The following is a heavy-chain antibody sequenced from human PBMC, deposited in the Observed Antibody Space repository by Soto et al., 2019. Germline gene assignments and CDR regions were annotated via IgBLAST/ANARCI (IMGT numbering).Heavy chain of an antibody. J-gene: IGHJ5*02. Sequence: QVQLQQWGAGLLKPSETLSLTCAVYGGSFSGYYWSWIRQPPGPGLERIGEITHSGITNYNPSLKRRVSISVDTSKNQCSLKLSSVTAADTAVYYCARGRSVVVPAALISPGFDPWGQGTLVTVSS. CDR3: ARGRSVVVPAALISPGFDP. CDR1: GGSFSGYY. V-gene: IGHV4-34*01. CDR2: ITHSGIT. D-gene: IGHD2-2*01.